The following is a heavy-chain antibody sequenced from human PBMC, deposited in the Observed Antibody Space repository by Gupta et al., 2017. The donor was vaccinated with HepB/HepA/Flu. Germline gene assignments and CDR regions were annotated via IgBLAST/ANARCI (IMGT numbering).Heavy chain of an antibody. J-gene: IGHJ5*02. D-gene: IGHD5-24*01. CDR2: ISASGGTV. V-gene: IGHV3-48*02. CDR3: SAERAAFDH. Sequence: EVQMVESGGGLVQPGGSLRLSCAASGFTFRNYNMNWVRQAPGKGLEWVSYISASGGTVLYADSVKGRFTISRDNVQNSLYLHMHSLRDDDTAVYYCSAERAAFDHWGQGTLVTVSS. CDR1: GFTFRNYN.